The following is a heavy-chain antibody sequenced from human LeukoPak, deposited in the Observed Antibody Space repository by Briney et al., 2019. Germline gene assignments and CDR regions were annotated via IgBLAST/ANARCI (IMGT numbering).Heavy chain of an antibody. CDR1: GFTVSSNY. J-gene: IGHJ4*02. Sequence: GGSLRLSCAASGFTVSSNYMSWVRQAPGKGLEWVSVIYSGGSTYYADSVKGRFTISRDNSKNTLYLQMNSLRAEDTAVYYCAGESPHYYGSGSYFDYWGQGTLVTVSS. V-gene: IGHV3-53*01. CDR2: IYSGGST. D-gene: IGHD3-10*01. CDR3: AGESPHYYGSGSYFDY.